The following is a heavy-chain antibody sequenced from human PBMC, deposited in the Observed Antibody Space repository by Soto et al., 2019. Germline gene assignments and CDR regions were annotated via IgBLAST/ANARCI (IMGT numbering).Heavy chain of an antibody. CDR3: ARHRGGYDSEYYYYYMDV. Sequence: ASETLSLTCTVSGRSISSYYWSWIRQPPGKGQEWIGYIYYSGSTNYNPSLKSRVTISVDTSKNQFSLKLSSVTAADTAVYYCARHRGGYDSEYYYYYMDVWGKGTTVTVSS. CDR1: GRSISSYY. D-gene: IGHD5-12*01. J-gene: IGHJ6*03. CDR2: IYYSGST. V-gene: IGHV4-59*08.